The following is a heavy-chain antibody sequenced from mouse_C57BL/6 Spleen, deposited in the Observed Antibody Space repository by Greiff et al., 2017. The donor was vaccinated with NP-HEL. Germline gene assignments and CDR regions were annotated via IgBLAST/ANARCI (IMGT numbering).Heavy chain of an antibody. D-gene: IGHD2-4*01. CDR3: ARGYDYDGYYAMDY. V-gene: IGHV2-9-1*01. CDR1: GFSLTSYA. J-gene: IGHJ4*01. Sequence: VKLMESGPGLVAPSQSLSITCTVSGFSLTSYAISWVRQPPGKGLEWLGVIWTGGGTNYNSALKSRLSISKDNSKSQVFLKMNSLQTDDTARYYCARGYDYDGYYAMDYWGQGTSVTVSS. CDR2: IWTGGGT.